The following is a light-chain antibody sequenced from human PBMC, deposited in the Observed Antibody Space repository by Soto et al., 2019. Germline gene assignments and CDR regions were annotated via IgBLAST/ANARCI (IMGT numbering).Light chain of an antibody. CDR3: QSYDSSLGVVV. CDR2: DNS. CDR1: NSNIGANYD. V-gene: IGLV1-40*01. J-gene: IGLJ2*01. Sequence: QPVLTQPPSVSGAPGQRVTISCTGSNSNIGANYDVYWYQQLPGTAPKLLISDNSDRPSEVPARFSGSKSGTSASLAITGLQAEDEADYYCQSYDSSLGVVVFGGGTKLTVL.